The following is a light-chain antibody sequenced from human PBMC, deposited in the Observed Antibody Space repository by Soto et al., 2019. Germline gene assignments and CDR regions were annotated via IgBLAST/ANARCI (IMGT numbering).Light chain of an antibody. J-gene: IGKJ1*01. CDR2: GAS. CDR1: PSVSSSA. Sequence: EIVLTQSPGTLSLSPGDRATLSCRASPSVSSSALAWYQQKPGQTPRLLMYGASTRATGIPGRFSGSGSGTDFTLTISRLEPDDFAVYYCQQYGSSFGQGTKVEIK. V-gene: IGKV3-20*01. CDR3: QQYGSS.